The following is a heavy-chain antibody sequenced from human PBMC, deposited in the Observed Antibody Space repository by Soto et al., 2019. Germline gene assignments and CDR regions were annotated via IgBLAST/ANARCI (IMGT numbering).Heavy chain of an antibody. Sequence: GGSLRLSCAASGFTFSSYGMHWVRQTPGKGLEWVAVISYDGSNKYYADSVKGRFTISRDNSKNTLYLQMNSLRAEDTAVYYCAQRILEWLLVRSPVDYWGQGTLVTVSS. J-gene: IGHJ4*02. CDR3: AQRILEWLLVRSPVDY. CDR1: GFTFSSYG. CDR2: ISYDGSNK. V-gene: IGHV3-30*18. D-gene: IGHD3-3*01.